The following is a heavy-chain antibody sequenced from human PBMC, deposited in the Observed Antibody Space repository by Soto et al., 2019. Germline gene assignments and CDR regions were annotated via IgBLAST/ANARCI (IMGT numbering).Heavy chain of an antibody. V-gene: IGHV4-59*01. CDR2: VYYTGST. Sequence: SSETLSVTCTVSGGSISGDYWNWIRQASGKGPEWIGYVYYTGSTNYNPSLESRVTMSTDTSKNQVSLELRSMTAADSALYYCARGFYVARGYSAPFVSWGQGAQVTVSS. CDR1: GGSISGDY. CDR3: ARGFYVARGYSAPFVS. D-gene: IGHD3-22*01. J-gene: IGHJ4*02.